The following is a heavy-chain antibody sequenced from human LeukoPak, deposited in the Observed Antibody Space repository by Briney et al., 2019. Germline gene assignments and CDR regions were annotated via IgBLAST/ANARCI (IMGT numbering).Heavy chain of an antibody. J-gene: IGHJ5*02. CDR1: GFTFSSYA. CDR3: ARVRSGSYNWFDP. V-gene: IGHV3-66*01. D-gene: IGHD3-10*01. Sequence: GGSLRLSCAASGFTFSSYAMSWVRQAPGKGLEWVSVIYSGGSTYYADSVKGRFTISRDNSKNTLYLQMNSLRAEDTAVYYCARVRSGSYNWFDPWGQGTLVTVSS. CDR2: IYSGGST.